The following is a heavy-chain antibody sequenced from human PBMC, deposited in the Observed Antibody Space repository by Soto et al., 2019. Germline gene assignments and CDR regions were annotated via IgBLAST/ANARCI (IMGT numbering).Heavy chain of an antibody. D-gene: IGHD2-15*01. CDR1: GGSITNYY. Sequence: SETLSLTCTVSGGSITNYYWAWIRQPAGKGLEWIGRIYTSGSTNYNPSLKSRVTMSVDTSKNQFSLKLSSVTAADTAVYYCARDETVLGFDYWGQGTMVTVSS. CDR2: IYTSGST. V-gene: IGHV4-4*07. CDR3: ARDETVLGFDY. J-gene: IGHJ4*02.